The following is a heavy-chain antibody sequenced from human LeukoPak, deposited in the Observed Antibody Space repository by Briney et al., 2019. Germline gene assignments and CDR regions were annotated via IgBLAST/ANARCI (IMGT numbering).Heavy chain of an antibody. V-gene: IGHV1-2*02. Sequence: GASVKVSCKASGYTFTGYYLHWVRQAPGQGLEWMGWINPSSGGTNHAQKFQGRVTMTRDTSISTAHMELSRLRSDDTAVYYCAREKLFSSADTRGYPRPIGVWGPGILVTVSS. CDR1: GYTFTGYY. CDR3: AREKLFSSADTRGYPRPIGV. CDR2: INPSSGGT. J-gene: IGHJ4*02. D-gene: IGHD3-22*01.